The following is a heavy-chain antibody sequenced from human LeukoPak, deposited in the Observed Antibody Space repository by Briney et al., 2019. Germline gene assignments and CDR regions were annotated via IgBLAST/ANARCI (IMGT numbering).Heavy chain of an antibody. CDR1: GGSISSYY. V-gene: IGHV4-4*07. CDR2: IYTSGST. CDR3: ARASWSTVSNWFDP. J-gene: IGHJ5*02. Sequence: PSETLSLTCTVSGGSISSYYWSWIRQPAGKGLEWIGRIYTSGSTNYNPSLKSRVTISVDTSKNQFSLKLSSVTAADTAVYYCARASWSTVSNWFDPWGQGTLVTVSS. D-gene: IGHD4-17*01.